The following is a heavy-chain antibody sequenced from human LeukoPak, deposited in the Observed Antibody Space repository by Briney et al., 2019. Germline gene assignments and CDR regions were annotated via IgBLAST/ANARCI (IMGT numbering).Heavy chain of an antibody. CDR2: INSDGSGT. J-gene: IGHJ3*02. D-gene: IGHD2-8*01. V-gene: IGHV3-74*01. Sequence: GGSLRLSCAASGXTFNSYWMHWVRQAPGRGLVWVFRINSDGSGTSDADFVKCRFTISRDNSTNTLYLQMNSLRAEDTAMYYCARDRLTNDAFDIWGQGTMVTVSS. CDR1: GXTFNSYW. CDR3: ARDRLTNDAFDI.